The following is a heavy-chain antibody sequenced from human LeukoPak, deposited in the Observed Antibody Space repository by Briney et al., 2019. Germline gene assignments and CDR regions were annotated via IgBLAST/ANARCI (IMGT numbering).Heavy chain of an antibody. J-gene: IGHJ3*02. CDR3: ARLQYYYGIIPAFDI. V-gene: IGHV3-7*01. CDR2: IKQDGSEK. Sequence: GGSLRLSCSASGFTFSSYWMTWVRQAPGKGLEWVANIKQDGSEKYYVDSVKGRFTISRDNGKNSLYLNMNSLRAEDTAVYYCARLQYYYGIIPAFDIWGQGTMVTVSS. D-gene: IGHD3-10*01. CDR1: GFTFSSYW.